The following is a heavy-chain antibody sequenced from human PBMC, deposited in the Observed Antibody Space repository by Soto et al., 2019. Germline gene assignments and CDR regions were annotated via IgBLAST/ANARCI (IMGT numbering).Heavy chain of an antibody. Sequence: QVQLVESGGGVVQPGRSLRLSCAASGFTFSSYGIHGVRQAPGKGLAWVAVISSDGSNKYYADSVKGRFTISRDNSNDTLYLQMNSLSAEDTAVYYCAKGLGSPSRYSSVGSCYPYYFDYWGQGHLVTVAA. J-gene: IGHJ4*02. CDR3: AKGLGSPSRYSSVGSCYPYYFDY. D-gene: IGHD2-15*01. CDR1: GFTFSSYG. V-gene: IGHV3-30*18. CDR2: ISSDGSNK.